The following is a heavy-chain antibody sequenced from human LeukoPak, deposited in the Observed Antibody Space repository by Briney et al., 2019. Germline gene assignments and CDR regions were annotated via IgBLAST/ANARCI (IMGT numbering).Heavy chain of an antibody. Sequence: GGSLRLSCAASGFTFSGYAMHWVRQAPGKGLEWVAFLAHDASRKSYADSVKGRFTISRDNSKNTLYLQMNSLRAEDTALYYCARVYSSGWYALDYWGQGTLVTVPS. J-gene: IGHJ4*02. CDR3: ARVYSSGWYALDY. D-gene: IGHD6-19*01. CDR2: LAHDASRK. V-gene: IGHV3-30-3*01. CDR1: GFTFSGYA.